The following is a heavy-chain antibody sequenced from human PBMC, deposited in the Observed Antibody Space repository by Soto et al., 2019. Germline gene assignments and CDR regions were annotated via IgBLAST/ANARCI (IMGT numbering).Heavy chain of an antibody. CDR3: AHSNLYCSGGSCYPGFDY. V-gene: IGHV2-5*02. CDR1: GFSLSTSGVG. J-gene: IGHJ4*02. Sequence: SGPTLVNPTQTLTLTCTFSGFSLSTSGVGVGWIRQPPGKALEWLALIYWDDDKRYSPSLKSRLTITKDTSKNQVVLTMTNMDPVDTATYYCAHSNLYCSGGSCYPGFDYWGQGTLVTFSS. D-gene: IGHD2-15*01. CDR2: IYWDDDK.